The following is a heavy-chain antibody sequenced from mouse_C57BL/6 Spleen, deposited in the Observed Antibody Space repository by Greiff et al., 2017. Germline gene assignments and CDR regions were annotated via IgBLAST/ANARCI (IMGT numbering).Heavy chain of an antibody. J-gene: IGHJ3*01. V-gene: IGHV1-69*01. CDR2: IDPSDSYT. CDR1: GYTFTSYW. CDR3: ARCEGDRFSY. Sequence: QVQLQQPGAELVMPGASVKLSCKASGYTFTSYWMHWVKQRPGHGLEWIGEIDPSDSYTNYNQKFKGKSTLTVDKSSSTAYMQLSSLTSEDSAGYYCARCEGDRFSYWGQGTLVTVSA.